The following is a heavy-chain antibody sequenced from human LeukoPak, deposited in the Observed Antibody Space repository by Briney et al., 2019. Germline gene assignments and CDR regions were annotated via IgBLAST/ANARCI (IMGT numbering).Heavy chain of an antibody. J-gene: IGHJ3*02. Sequence: GGSLRLSCAASGFTLSSYWMHRVRQVPGKGLVWVSRINSDGSGTSDADSVKGRFTISRDNAKNTLYLQMNSLRAEDTAVYYCARGERHAFDIWGQGTMVTVSS. CDR3: ARGERHAFDI. V-gene: IGHV3-74*01. CDR1: GFTLSSYW. CDR2: INSDGSGT.